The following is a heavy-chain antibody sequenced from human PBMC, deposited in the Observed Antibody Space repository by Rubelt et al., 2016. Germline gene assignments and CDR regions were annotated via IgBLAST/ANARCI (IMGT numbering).Heavy chain of an antibody. J-gene: IGHJ4*02. CDR3: ARRPTNSPIS. Sequence: QLQLQESGPELVKPSETLSLTCTVSGDSISSSSSYWGWIRQPPGKGLEWIGNIYYSGSTNYNPSLKSRVTISMDPSKNQCSRGLSSGTAADTAIYDCARRPTNSPISWGQGTLVTVSS. V-gene: IGHV4-39*01. D-gene: IGHD2/OR15-2a*01. CDR2: IYYSGST. CDR1: GDSISSSSSY.